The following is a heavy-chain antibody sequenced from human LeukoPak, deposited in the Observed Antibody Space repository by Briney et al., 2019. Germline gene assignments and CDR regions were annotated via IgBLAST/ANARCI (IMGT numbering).Heavy chain of an antibody. J-gene: IGHJ4*02. D-gene: IGHD6-13*01. CDR2: ISSSSSYI. V-gene: IGHV3-21*01. CDR1: GFTFSSYS. Sequence: GGSLRLSCAASGFTFSSYSMNWVRQAPGKGLEWVSSISSSSSYIYYADSVKGRFTISRDNAKNSLYLQMNSLRAEDTAVYYCARQASSSWSFDYWGQGTLVTVFS. CDR3: ARQASSSWSFDY.